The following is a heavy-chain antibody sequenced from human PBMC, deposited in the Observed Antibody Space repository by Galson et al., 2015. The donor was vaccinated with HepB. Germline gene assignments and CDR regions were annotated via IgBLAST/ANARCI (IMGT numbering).Heavy chain of an antibody. D-gene: IGHD2-2*02. CDR2: IKPSGGST. Sequence: SVKVSCKASGYTFTSYYMHWVRQAPGQGLEWVGIIKPSGGSTSYAQKFQGRVTMTRDTSTSTVYMELSSLRSEDTAVYYCARGVVLASIRRSYSYYYMDVWGKGTPVTVSS. CDR1: GYTFTSYY. V-gene: IGHV1-46*03. CDR3: ARGVVLASIRRSYSYYYMDV. J-gene: IGHJ6*03.